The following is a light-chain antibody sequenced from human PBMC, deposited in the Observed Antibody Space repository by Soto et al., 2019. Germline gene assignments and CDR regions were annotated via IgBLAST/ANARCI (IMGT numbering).Light chain of an antibody. CDR2: DAS. J-gene: IGKJ3*01. Sequence: EIVLTQSPATLSLSPGARATLSCRASQSVSVYLAWYQQKPGQAPRLLIYDASNRAPGVPARFSGSGSGTDFTLTISSLEPEDFAVYYCHQRSNWPPFTFGPGTRVDV. CDR1: QSVSVY. V-gene: IGKV3-11*01. CDR3: HQRSNWPPFT.